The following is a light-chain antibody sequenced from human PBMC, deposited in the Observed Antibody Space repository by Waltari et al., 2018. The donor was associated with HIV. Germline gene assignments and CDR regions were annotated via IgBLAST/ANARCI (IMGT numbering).Light chain of an antibody. CDR2: QDN. CDR3: QAWGSSTSGV. V-gene: IGLV3-1*01. J-gene: IGLJ2*01. Sequence: SYEVTQPPSVAVSPGQTARLTCSGYELGDKYTCWYQQKPGQSPLLVIYQDNKRPSGIPGRFSASSSGHTATLTISGTLPMDEADYYCQAWGSSTSGVFGRGTRLTVL. CDR1: ELGDKY.